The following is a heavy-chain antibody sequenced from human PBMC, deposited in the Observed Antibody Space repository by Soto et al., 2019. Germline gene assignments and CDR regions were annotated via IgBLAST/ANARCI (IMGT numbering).Heavy chain of an antibody. CDR1: GYTFTSYG. D-gene: IGHD3-22*01. CDR3: ATSYYYDSSGYYYSPDAFDI. CDR2: ISAYNGNT. J-gene: IGHJ3*02. V-gene: IGHV1-18*01. Sequence: ASVKVSCKASGYTFTSYGISWVRQAPGQGLEWMGLISAYNGNTNYAQKLQGRVTMTTDTSTSTAYMELRSLRSDDTAVYYCATSYYYDSSGYYYSPDAFDIWGQGTMVTVSS.